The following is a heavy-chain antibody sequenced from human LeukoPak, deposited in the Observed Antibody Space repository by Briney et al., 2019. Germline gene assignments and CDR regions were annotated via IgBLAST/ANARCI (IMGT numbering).Heavy chain of an antibody. CDR1: GVSISSYY. CDR3: ARATPVGGVRFDY. J-gene: IGHJ4*02. Sequence: PSETLSLTCTVSGVSISSYYWSWIRQPPGKGLEWIGSIYTTGDTRYNTSLKSRVTISVDTSKNQFSLKLSSVTAADTAVYYCARATPVGGVRFDYWGQGTLVTVSS. V-gene: IGHV4-4*09. CDR2: IYTTGDT. D-gene: IGHD3-16*01.